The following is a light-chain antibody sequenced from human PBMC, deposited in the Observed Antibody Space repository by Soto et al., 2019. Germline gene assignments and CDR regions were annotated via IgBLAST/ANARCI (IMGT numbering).Light chain of an antibody. J-gene: IGLJ2*01. CDR1: SSDVGGYIY. Sequence: QSALTQPASVSGSPGQSITISCTGTSSDVGGYIYVSWHQQNPGTAPKLMIYDVSNRPSGVSNRFSGSKSGNTASLPISGLQAEDEADYYCSSFTRRNTLVFRGGTKLTVL. CDR2: DVS. CDR3: SSFTRRNTLV. V-gene: IGLV2-14*01.